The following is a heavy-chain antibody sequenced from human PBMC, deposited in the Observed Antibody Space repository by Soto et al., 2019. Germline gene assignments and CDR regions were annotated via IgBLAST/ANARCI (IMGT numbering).Heavy chain of an antibody. J-gene: IGHJ4*02. CDR2: ISLYTDGT. CDR3: ARVVPGAEAWFGR. D-gene: IGHD2-2*01. CDR1: GYTFSNYG. Sequence: ASVKVSCKTSGYTFSNYGITWVRQAPGQPLEWLGWISLYTDGTNYAQKFQGRVSMTTDTSTTTAYMELRSLRSEDTAVYYCARVVPGAEAWFGRWGEEAVVSVSS. V-gene: IGHV1-18*01.